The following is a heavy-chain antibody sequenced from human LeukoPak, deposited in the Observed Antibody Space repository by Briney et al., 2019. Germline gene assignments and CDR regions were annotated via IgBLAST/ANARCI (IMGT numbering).Heavy chain of an antibody. CDR2: IWYDGSNK. J-gene: IGHJ4*02. CDR1: GFTFSSYG. D-gene: IGHD5-12*01. CDR3: ARGPRGYSGYDYLDY. Sequence: PGRSLRLSCAASGFTFSSYGMHWVRQAPGKGLEWVAVIWYDGSNKYYADSVKGRFTISRDNSKNTLYLQMNSLRAEDTAVYYCARGPRGYSGYDYLDYWGQGTLVTVSS. V-gene: IGHV3-33*01.